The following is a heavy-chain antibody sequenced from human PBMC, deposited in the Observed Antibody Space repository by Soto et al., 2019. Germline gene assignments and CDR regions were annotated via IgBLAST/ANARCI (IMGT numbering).Heavy chain of an antibody. CDR3: AKDILPGYSSSWHYGMDV. CDR1: VFTFSSYG. D-gene: IGHD6-13*01. CDR2: ISYDGSNK. J-gene: IGHJ6*02. Sequence: RGSLLLPWAPSVFTFSSYGMDWVGQAPGKGLEWVAVISYDGSNKYYADSVKGRFTISIDNSKNTLYLQMNSLRAEDTAVYYCAKDILPGYSSSWHYGMDVWGQGTTVTVSS. V-gene: IGHV3-30*18.